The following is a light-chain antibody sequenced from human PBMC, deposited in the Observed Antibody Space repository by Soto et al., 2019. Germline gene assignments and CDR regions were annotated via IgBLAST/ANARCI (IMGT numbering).Light chain of an antibody. CDR3: QQYDNLALT. J-gene: IGKJ4*01. V-gene: IGKV1-33*01. CDR2: DAS. Sequence: DIQITQYPSSLSASVGDRVIITCQASQDISKYLNWYQQKPGKAPKLLIYDASKLETGVPSRFSGSASGTDFTFPISSLQPEDIATYYCQQYDNLALTFGGGTKVEIK. CDR1: QDISKY.